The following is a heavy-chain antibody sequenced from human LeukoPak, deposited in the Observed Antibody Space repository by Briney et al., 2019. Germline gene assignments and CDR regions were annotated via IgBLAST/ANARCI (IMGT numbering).Heavy chain of an antibody. Sequence: GGSLRLSCAASGFTFSSYEMNWVRQAPGKGLEWVSYISSSGSPIYYADSVKGRFTISRDNAKNSLYLQMNSLRAEDTAVYYCATKYCSGCSSYHYWYFDLWGRVTLVTVSS. J-gene: IGHJ2*01. D-gene: IGHD2-15*01. CDR3: ATKYCSGCSSYHYWYFDL. V-gene: IGHV3-48*03. CDR2: ISSSGSPI. CDR1: GFTFSSYE.